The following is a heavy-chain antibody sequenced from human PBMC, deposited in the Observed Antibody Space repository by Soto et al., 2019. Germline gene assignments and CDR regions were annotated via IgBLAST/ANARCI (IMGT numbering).Heavy chain of an antibody. CDR3: AKAYCAQQQVHGFDY. D-gene: IGHD6-13*01. J-gene: IGHJ4*02. V-gene: IGHV3-23*01. CDR1: GFTFSSYA. Sequence: EVQLLESGGGLVQPGGSLRLSCAASGFTFSSYAMSWVRQAPGKGLEWVSAISGSGGSTYYADSVKGRFTISRDNSKKTLYLQMNSLTAKAMAVYYCAKAYCAQQQVHGFDYWGQGTLVTVSS. CDR2: ISGSGGST.